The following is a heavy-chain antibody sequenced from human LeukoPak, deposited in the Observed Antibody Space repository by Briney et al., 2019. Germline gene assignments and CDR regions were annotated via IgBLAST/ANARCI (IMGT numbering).Heavy chain of an antibody. CDR3: ARVTMVRGAVDY. V-gene: IGHV1-46*01. Sequence: ASVKVSCKASGYTFTSYYMHWVRQAPGQGLEWMGIINPSGGSTSYAQKFQGRVTMTRDTSTSTVCMELSSLRSEDTAVYHCARVTMVRGAVDYWGQGTLVTVSS. D-gene: IGHD3-10*01. J-gene: IGHJ4*02. CDR1: GYTFTSYY. CDR2: INPSGGST.